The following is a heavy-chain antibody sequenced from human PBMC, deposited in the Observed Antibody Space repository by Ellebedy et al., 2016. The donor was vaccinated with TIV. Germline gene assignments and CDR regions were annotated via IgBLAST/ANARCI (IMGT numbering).Heavy chain of an antibody. J-gene: IGHJ4*02. Sequence: MPSETLSLTCTVSGGSISRGSYYWNWIRQYPGKGLEWIGYTYYSGITYYNPSLKSRVNFSVDTSKNQFSLKLSSVTAADTAVYYCARGKFAAASIDYWGQGTLVTVSS. D-gene: IGHD6-13*01. V-gene: IGHV4-31*03. CDR3: ARGKFAAASIDY. CDR1: GGSISRGSYY. CDR2: TYYSGIT.